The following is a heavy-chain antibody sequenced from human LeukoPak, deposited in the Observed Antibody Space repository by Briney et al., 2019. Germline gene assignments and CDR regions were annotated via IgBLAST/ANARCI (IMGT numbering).Heavy chain of an antibody. CDR3: AKGLYYYGSGSSPRRNYYGMDV. CDR2: ISGSGGST. D-gene: IGHD3-10*01. J-gene: IGHJ6*02. CDR1: GFTFSSYA. Sequence: GGSLRLSCAASGFTFSSYAMSWVRQAPGKGLEWVSAISGSGGSTYYADSVKGRFTISRDNSKNTLYLQMNSLRAEDTAVYYCAKGLYYYGSGSSPRRNYYGMDVWGQGTTVTVSS. V-gene: IGHV3-23*01.